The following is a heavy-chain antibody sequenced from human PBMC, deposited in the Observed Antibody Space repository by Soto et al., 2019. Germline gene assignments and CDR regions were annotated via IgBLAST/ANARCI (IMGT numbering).Heavy chain of an antibody. CDR1: VDCMSSRKW. J-gene: IGHJ6*02. V-gene: IGHV4-4*02. CDR3: ARMNRDYYYYGMDV. Sequence: ESLSRTCGVPVDCMSSRKWWTCVRQTPGNGLEWIGKIDHNGVANYNPSLEGRVTISKDISKNQISLKVTSVTAADSAVYYCARMNRDYYYYGMDVWGQGATVTVSS. CDR2: IDHNGVA.